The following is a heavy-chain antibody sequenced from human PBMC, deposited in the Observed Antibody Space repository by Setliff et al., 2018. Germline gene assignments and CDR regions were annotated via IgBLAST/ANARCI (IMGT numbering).Heavy chain of an antibody. CDR3: ARDYYYYDSSGYYYANWYFDL. J-gene: IGHJ2*01. V-gene: IGHV1-2*06. Sequence: GASVKVSCKASGYTFTGYHMHWVRQAPGQGLEWMGRINPNSGGTNYAQKFQGRVTMTRDTSISTAYMELSRLRSDDTAVYYCARDYYYYDSSGYYYANWYFDLWGRGTLVTVSS. CDR1: GYTFTGYH. D-gene: IGHD3-22*01. CDR2: INPNSGGT.